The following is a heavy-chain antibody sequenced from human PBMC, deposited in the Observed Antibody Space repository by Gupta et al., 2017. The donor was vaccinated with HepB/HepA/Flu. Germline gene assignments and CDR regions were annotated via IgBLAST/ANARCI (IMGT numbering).Heavy chain of an antibody. V-gene: IGHV1-8*03. CDR3: ARGLGSGHWGIDY. CDR2: MNPNSDNT. J-gene: IGHJ4*01. D-gene: IGHD3-16*01. Sequence: QVQLVQSGAEVKKPGASVTVSCKASGYTFTRYDINWVRQATGQGLEWMGWMNPNSDNTGYGQKFQGRVTISWNNSISTAYMELSSLRSEDTAVYYCARGLGSGHWGIDYWGQGTLVTGSS. CDR1: GYTFTRYD.